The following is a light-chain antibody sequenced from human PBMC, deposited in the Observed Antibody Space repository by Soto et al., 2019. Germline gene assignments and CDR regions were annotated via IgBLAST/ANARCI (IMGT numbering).Light chain of an antibody. CDR3: QTWGTGIRV. J-gene: IGLJ1*01. V-gene: IGLV4-69*01. CDR2: LNSDGSH. Sequence: QLVLTQSPSASASLGASVKLTCTLSSGHSNYAIAWYQQQPEKGPRYLMKLNSDGSHRKGDGIPDRFSGSSSGAERYLTISSLQSEDEADYYCQTWGTGIRVFGTGTKVTVL. CDR1: SGHSNYA.